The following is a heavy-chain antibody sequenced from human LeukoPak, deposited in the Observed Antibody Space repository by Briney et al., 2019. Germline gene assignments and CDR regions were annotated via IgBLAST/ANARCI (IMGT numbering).Heavy chain of an antibody. CDR3: ARETYYYDSSGYYLFDY. J-gene: IGHJ4*02. CDR2: ISGSGGST. D-gene: IGHD3-22*01. Sequence: GGSLRLSCAASGFIFSNYAMHWVRQAPGKGLEWVSAISGSGGSTYYADSVKGRFTISRDNSKNTLYLQMNSLRAEDTAVYYCARETYYYDSSGYYLFDYWGQGTLVAVSS. CDR1: GFIFSNYA. V-gene: IGHV3-23*01.